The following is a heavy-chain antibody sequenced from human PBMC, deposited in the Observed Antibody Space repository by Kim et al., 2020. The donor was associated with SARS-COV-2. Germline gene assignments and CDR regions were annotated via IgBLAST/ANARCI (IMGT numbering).Heavy chain of an antibody. Sequence: AQKFQGRVTMTRDTSISTAYMELSRLRSDDTAVYYCVEGALILGYYGMDVWGQGTTVTVSS. V-gene: IGHV1-2*02. D-gene: IGHD3-16*01. CDR3: VEGALILGYYGMDV. J-gene: IGHJ6*02.